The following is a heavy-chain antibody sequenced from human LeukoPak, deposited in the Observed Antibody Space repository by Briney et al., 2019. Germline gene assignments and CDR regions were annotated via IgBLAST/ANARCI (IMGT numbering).Heavy chain of an antibody. CDR2: IIPIFGTA. Sequence: GSSVKVSCKASGGTFSSYAISWVRQAPGQGLEWMGGIIPIFGTANYAQKFQGRVTITADESTSTAYMELSSLRSEDTAVYYCARVRRGYCSSTSCYHPYNWFDPWGQGTLVTVSS. CDR1: GGTFSSYA. V-gene: IGHV1-69*01. CDR3: ARVRRGYCSSTSCYHPYNWFDP. J-gene: IGHJ5*02. D-gene: IGHD2-2*03.